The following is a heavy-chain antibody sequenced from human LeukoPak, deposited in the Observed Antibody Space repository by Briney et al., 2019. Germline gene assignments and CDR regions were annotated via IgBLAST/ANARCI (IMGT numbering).Heavy chain of an antibody. CDR3: ARDHNYAFDN. J-gene: IGHJ4*02. D-gene: IGHD5-18*01. V-gene: IGHV3-48*04. CDR2: IGISSGNT. Sequence: GGSLRLSCTASGFSFIDDSMNCFRRAPGRGLEWISYIGISSGNTKYADSVKGRFTISADNAKNSLYLQMNSLRVEDTAVYYCARDHNYAFDNWGQGTLVSVSS. CDR1: GFSFIDDS.